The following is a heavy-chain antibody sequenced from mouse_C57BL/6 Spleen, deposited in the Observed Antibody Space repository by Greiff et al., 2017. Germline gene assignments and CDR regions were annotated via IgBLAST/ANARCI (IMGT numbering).Heavy chain of an antibody. CDR1: GFNIKDDY. Sequence: VQLQQSGAELVRPGASVKLSCTASGFNIKDDYMHWVKQRPEQGLEWIGCIDPENGDTEYASKFQGKATVPADTSSNTAYLQLSTLTSEDAAVYYCTIDDYSNDYWGQGTTLTVSS. V-gene: IGHV14-4*01. D-gene: IGHD2-5*01. CDR3: TIDDYSNDY. J-gene: IGHJ2*01. CDR2: IDPENGDT.